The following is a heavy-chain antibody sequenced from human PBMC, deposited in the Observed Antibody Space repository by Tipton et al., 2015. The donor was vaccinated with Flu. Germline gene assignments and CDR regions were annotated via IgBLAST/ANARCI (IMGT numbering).Heavy chain of an antibody. Sequence: GSLRLSCAASGFPFSTFSLNWLRQTARKGLEWVSSIGPDGSETHYSDSVRGRFTITRDNAKNSLYLHMNDLSAEDTAVYYCVRGTSATETDDFDYWGQGTLVTVSS. CDR1: GFPFSTFS. J-gene: IGHJ4*02. CDR3: VRGTSATETDDFDY. CDR2: IGPDGSET. V-gene: IGHV3-21*01. D-gene: IGHD2-21*02.